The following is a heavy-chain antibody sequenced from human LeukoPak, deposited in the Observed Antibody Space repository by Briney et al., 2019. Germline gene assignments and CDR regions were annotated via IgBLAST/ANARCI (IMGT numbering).Heavy chain of an antibody. CDR1: GGSISSGGYY. J-gene: IGHJ5*02. Sequence: SQTLSLTCTVSGGSISSGGYYWSWIRQHPGKGLEWIGYSYYSGTTYYNPSLKSRVTISVDTSKNQFSLKLSSVTAADTALYYCARASYYYDSSAYYYLNWFDPWGQGTLVTVSS. CDR2: SYYSGTT. D-gene: IGHD3-22*01. CDR3: ARASYYYDSSAYYYLNWFDP. V-gene: IGHV4-31*03.